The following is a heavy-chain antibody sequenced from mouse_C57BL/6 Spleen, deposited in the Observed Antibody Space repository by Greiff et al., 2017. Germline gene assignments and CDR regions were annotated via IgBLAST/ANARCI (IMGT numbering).Heavy chain of an antibody. CDR1: GFTFSSYG. D-gene: IGHD1-1*01. CDR2: ISSGGSYT. CDR3: ARPYYYGSSYWFAY. V-gene: IGHV5-6*01. Sequence: EVKVVESGGDLVKPGGSLKLSCAASGFTFSSYGMSWVRQTPDKRLEWVATISSGGSYTYYPDSVKGRFTISRDNAKNTLYLQMSSLKSEDTAMYYCARPYYYGSSYWFAYWGQGTLGTVSA. J-gene: IGHJ3*01.